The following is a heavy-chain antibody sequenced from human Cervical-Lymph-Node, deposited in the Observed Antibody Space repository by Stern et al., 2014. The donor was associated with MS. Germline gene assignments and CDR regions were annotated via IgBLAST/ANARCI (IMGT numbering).Heavy chain of an antibody. CDR1: GFTFSTYA. CDR2: VSYDGTQR. Sequence: VQLVESGGGVVQPGRSLSLSCVAPGFTFSTYAMHWVRQAPGKGLEWVAFVSYDGTQRNSTDSVKARFTISRDNSKNTLYLHMNSLRDEDTAVYFCARGGRGVGLEYWGQGALVTVSS. CDR3: ARGGRGVGLEY. J-gene: IGHJ4*02. D-gene: IGHD3-10*01. V-gene: IGHV3-30-3*01.